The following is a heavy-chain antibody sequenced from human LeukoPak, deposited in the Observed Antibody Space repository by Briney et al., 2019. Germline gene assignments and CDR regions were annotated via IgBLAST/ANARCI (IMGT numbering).Heavy chain of an antibody. CDR2: IKQDGSKK. V-gene: IGHV3-7*04. CDR3: TRVGYIDEGIDY. J-gene: IGHJ4*02. CDR1: GFPFSSYW. Sequence: GGTLRLSCVASGFPFSSYWMTWVRQAPGKGLEWVANIKQDGSKKSYVDSVKGRFTISRDNATNSLYLQMNSLRAEDTAIYYCTRVGYIDEGIDYWGQGTLVIVSS. D-gene: IGHD5-24*01.